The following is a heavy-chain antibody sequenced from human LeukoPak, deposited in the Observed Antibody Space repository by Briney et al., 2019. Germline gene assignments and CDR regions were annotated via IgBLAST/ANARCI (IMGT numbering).Heavy chain of an antibody. CDR3: AKTPGGSSWPDAFDI. D-gene: IGHD6-13*01. CDR1: GFTFSSYA. CDR2: ISGSGDYT. V-gene: IGHV3-23*01. J-gene: IGHJ3*02. Sequence: QAGGSLRLSCAASGFTFSSYAMSWVRQAPGKGLEWVSAISGSGDYTYYADSVKGRFTISRDNSKNTLYLQMNSLRAEDTAIYYCAKTPGGSSWPDAFDIWGQGTMVTVSS.